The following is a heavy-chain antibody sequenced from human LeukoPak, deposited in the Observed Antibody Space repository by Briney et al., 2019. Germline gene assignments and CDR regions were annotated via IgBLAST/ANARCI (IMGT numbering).Heavy chain of an antibody. D-gene: IGHD4-11*01. CDR1: GFTFSSYA. Sequence: GGSLRLSCVASGFTFSSYAMSWVRQAPGKGLEWDSAISGSGGSTYYADSVKGRFTISRDNSKNTLYLQMNSLRAEDTAVYYCAKRDYSNYDLDYWGQGTLVTVSS. V-gene: IGHV3-23*01. CDR3: AKRDYSNYDLDY. J-gene: IGHJ4*02. CDR2: ISGSGGST.